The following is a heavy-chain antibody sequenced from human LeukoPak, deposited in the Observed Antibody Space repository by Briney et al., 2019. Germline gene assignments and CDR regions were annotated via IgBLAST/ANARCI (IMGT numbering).Heavy chain of an antibody. V-gene: IGHV3-48*01. CDR1: GFTLSSYS. Sequence: GGSLRLSCAASGFTLSSYSMNWVRQAPGKGLEWVSYISTTSRTIHYADSVKGRFTISRDNAKNSLYLQMNSLRAEDTAVYYCASGRFGELFPFDYWGQGTLVTVSS. CDR2: ISTTSRTI. D-gene: IGHD3-10*01. J-gene: IGHJ4*02. CDR3: ASGRFGELFPFDY.